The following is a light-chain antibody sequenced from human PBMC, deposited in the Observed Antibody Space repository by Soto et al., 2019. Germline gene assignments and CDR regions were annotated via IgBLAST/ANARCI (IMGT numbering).Light chain of an antibody. Sequence: QSALTQPASVSGSPGQSITISCTGTSSDVGGYNYVSWYQQHPGKAPNLMIYEISNRPSGVSNRISGSKSGNTASLTISGLQAEDEADYYCSSYTSSSTLVFGAGTKLTVL. CDR2: EIS. J-gene: IGLJ1*01. V-gene: IGLV2-14*01. CDR3: SSYTSSSTLV. CDR1: SSDVGGYNY.